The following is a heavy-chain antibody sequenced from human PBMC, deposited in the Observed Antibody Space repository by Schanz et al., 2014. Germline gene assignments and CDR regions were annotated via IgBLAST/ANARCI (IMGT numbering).Heavy chain of an antibody. J-gene: IGHJ4*02. CDR2: INPNSGAT. V-gene: IGHV1-2*06. Sequence: QVQLVQSGAEVKKPGASVKVSCQASGYTFTGYYMHWVRQAPGQGLEWMGQINPNSGATIYAQNFQGRVTXXXXXSISTAYMELSXXXXXDTAVYYCARGLVRYFAYWGQGTLVTVAS. CDR3: ARGLVRYFAY. D-gene: IGHD2-8*02. CDR1: GYTFTGYY.